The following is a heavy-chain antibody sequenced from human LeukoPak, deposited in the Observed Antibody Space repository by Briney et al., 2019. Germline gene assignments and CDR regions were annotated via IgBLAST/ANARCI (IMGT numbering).Heavy chain of an antibody. CDR1: GFTFSSYA. V-gene: IGHV3-30-3*01. Sequence: GSLRLSCAASGFTFSSYAMHWVRQAPGKGLEWVAVISYDGSNKYYADSVKGRFTISRDNSKNTLYLQMNSLRAEDTAVYYCARPYGSGSPYIYYYYYGMDVWGQGTTVTVSS. CDR3: ARPYGSGSPYIYYYYYGMDV. D-gene: IGHD3-10*01. J-gene: IGHJ6*02. CDR2: ISYDGSNK.